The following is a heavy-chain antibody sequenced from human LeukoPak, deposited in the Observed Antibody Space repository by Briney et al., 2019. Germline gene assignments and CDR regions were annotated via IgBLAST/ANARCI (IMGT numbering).Heavy chain of an antibody. D-gene: IGHD5/OR15-5a*01. V-gene: IGHV4-39*07. CDR3: AKGNPFYDY. CDR2: IYTSGST. Sequence: SETLSLTCTVSGGSISSNNYYWGWIRQPPGKGLEWIGNIYTSGSTYYSPSLKSRVIISLDTSENQFSLTLTSVTAADTAVYYCAKGNPFYDYWGQGTLVTVSS. J-gene: IGHJ4*02. CDR1: GGSISSNNYY.